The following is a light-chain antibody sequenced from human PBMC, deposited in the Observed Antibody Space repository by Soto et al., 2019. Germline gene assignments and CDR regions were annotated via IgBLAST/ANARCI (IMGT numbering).Light chain of an antibody. Sequence: DIQMTQSPSSLSASVGDRVTITCRASQSISSYLNWYQQKPGKAPKLLIYAASSLQSGVPSRFSDSGSGTDFTLTISSLQPEDFATYYCQQSYGTLWTFGQGTKVDI. V-gene: IGKV1-39*01. CDR2: AAS. CDR3: QQSYGTLWT. J-gene: IGKJ1*01. CDR1: QSISSY.